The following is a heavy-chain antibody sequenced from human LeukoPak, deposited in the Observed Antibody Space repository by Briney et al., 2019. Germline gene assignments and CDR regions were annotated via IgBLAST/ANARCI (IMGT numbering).Heavy chain of an antibody. CDR3: AKKPNKDGGHDYLDC. J-gene: IGHJ4*02. V-gene: IGHV3-9*01. CDR1: GFTFDDYA. Sequence: GGSLRLSCAASGFTFDDYAMHWVRQAPGKGLELVSGISWDTGNIHYADSVKGRFTISRDNAKNSLYLQMNSLRVEDTALYYDAKKPNKDGGHDYLDCGAQEPLVPVPS. D-gene: IGHD5-12*01. CDR2: ISWDTGNI.